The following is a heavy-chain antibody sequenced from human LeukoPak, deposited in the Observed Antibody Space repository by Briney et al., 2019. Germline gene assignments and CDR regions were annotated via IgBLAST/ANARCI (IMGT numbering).Heavy chain of an antibody. V-gene: IGHV4-34*01. Sequence: PSETLSLTCAVYGGSFSGYYWSWIRQPPGKGLEWIGEINHSGSTNYNPSLKSRVTISVDTSKNQFSLKLSSVTAADTAVYYCARDYGSGSYPQESWGQGTLVTVSS. CDR1: GGSFSGYY. CDR2: INHSGST. J-gene: IGHJ5*02. CDR3: ARDYGSGSYPQES. D-gene: IGHD3-10*01.